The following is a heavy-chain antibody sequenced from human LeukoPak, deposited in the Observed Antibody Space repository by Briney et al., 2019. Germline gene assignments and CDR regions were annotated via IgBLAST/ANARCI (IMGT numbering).Heavy chain of an antibody. CDR2: INHSGST. D-gene: IGHD3-10*01. V-gene: IGHV4-34*01. J-gene: IGHJ5*02. Sequence: PSETLSLTCAVYGGSFSGYYWSWIRQPPGKGLEWIGEINHSGSTNYNPSLKSRVTMSVDTSKNQFSLKLSSVTAADTAVYYCARRRYYGSGRNRYNWFDPWGQGTLVTVSS. CDR3: ARRRYYGSGRNRYNWFDP. CDR1: GGSFSGYY.